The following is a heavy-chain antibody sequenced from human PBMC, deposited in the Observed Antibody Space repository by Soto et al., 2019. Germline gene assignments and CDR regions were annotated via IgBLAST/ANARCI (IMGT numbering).Heavy chain of an antibody. Sequence: SETLSLTCTVSGGSISSGGYYWSWIRQHPGKGLEWIGYIYYSGSTYYNPSLKSRVTISVDTSKNQFSLKLSSVTAADTAVYYCARDLRLLYYYDSSGYQLRGAFDIWGQGTMVTVSS. CDR1: GGSISSGGYY. D-gene: IGHD3-22*01. J-gene: IGHJ3*02. CDR3: ARDLRLLYYYDSSGYQLRGAFDI. CDR2: IYYSGST. V-gene: IGHV4-31*03.